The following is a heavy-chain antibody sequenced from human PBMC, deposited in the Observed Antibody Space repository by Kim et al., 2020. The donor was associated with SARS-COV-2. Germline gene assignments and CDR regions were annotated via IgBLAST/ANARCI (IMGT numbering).Heavy chain of an antibody. CDR2: INSDGSST. J-gene: IGHJ6*02. CDR3: ASMAARFYYYYGMDV. Sequence: GGSLRLSCAASGFTFSSYWMHWVRQAPGKGLVWVSRINSDGSSTSYADSVKGRFTISRDNAKNTLYLQMNSLRAEDTAVYYCASMAARFYYYYGMDVWGQGTTVTVSS. D-gene: IGHD6-6*01. CDR1: GFTFSSYW. V-gene: IGHV3-74*01.